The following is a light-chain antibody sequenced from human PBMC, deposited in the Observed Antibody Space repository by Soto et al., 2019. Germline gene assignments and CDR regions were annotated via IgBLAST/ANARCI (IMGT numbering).Light chain of an antibody. V-gene: IGKV3-20*01. CDR1: QSVSSNY. CDR2: GAS. J-gene: IGKJ1*01. CDR3: QQYDTSPRT. Sequence: EIVLTQSPGTLSLSPGERATLSCRASQSVSSNYLAWYQQKRGQAPRLLIYGASSRATGILSRFSGSGSGTDFTLTISRQETEEFAVYYCQQYDTSPRTFGQGTKVEI.